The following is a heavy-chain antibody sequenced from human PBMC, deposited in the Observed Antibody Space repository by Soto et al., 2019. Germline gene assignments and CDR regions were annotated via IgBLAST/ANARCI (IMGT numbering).Heavy chain of an antibody. Sequence: PGGSLRLSCAASEFTFSSYAMSWVRQAPGKGLEWVSGISGSGSSTYYADSVRGRFTISRDNSKNTLYLQMNSLRAEDTAVYFCAKGWDSFGYWGQGTMVTVSS. CDR2: ISGSGSST. CDR3: AKGWDSFGY. D-gene: IGHD1-26*01. CDR1: EFTFSSYA. J-gene: IGHJ4*02. V-gene: IGHV3-23*01.